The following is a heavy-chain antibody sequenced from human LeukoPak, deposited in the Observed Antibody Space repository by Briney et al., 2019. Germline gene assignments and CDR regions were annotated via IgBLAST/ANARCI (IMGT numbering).Heavy chain of an antibody. Sequence: EASVKVSCKASGGTFSSYAFSWVRQAPGQGLEWMGGIIPIFDTPSYAQKFQGRVTITAHKSTSTAYMELSSLRSEDTAVYYCARAVQVTTGGLFDYWGQGTLDTVSS. J-gene: IGHJ4*02. D-gene: IGHD4-17*01. CDR1: GGTFSSYA. V-gene: IGHV1-69*06. CDR3: ARAVQVTTGGLFDY. CDR2: IIPIFDTP.